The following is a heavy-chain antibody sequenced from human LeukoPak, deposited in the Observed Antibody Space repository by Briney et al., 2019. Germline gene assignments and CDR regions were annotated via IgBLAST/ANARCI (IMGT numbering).Heavy chain of an antibody. V-gene: IGHV3-11*01. CDR3: ARDLYGDSMYYFDY. Sequence: GGSLRLSCAASGFTFSDYYMSWIRQAPGKGLEWVSYISSSGSTIYYADSVKGRFTISRDNAKNSLHLQMNSLRAEDTAVYYCARDLYGDSMYYFDYWGQGTLVTVSS. CDR2: ISSSGSTI. J-gene: IGHJ4*02. D-gene: IGHD4-17*01. CDR1: GFTFSDYY.